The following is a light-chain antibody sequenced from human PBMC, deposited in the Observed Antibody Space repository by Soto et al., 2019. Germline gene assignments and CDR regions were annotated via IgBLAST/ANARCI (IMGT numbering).Light chain of an antibody. CDR2: EVS. V-gene: IGKV2D-29*01. Sequence: DIVMTQTPLSLSVTPGQSASISCKSTQSLLHSNGKTYLYWYLQKPGQPPHLLINEVSNRFSGVPDRFSGSGSGTDFTLKISRVEAEDVGLYYCLQTLQLPYTFGQGTKLEIK. CDR3: LQTLQLPYT. CDR1: QSLLHSNGKTY. J-gene: IGKJ2*01.